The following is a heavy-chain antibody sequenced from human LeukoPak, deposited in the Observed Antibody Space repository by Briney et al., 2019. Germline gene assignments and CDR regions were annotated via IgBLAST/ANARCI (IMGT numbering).Heavy chain of an antibody. D-gene: IGHD1-26*01. CDR2: IYYSGST. CDR3: ARHEGAYSGSYSDAFDI. CDR1: GGSISSYY. V-gene: IGHV4-59*08. J-gene: IGHJ3*02. Sequence: PSETLSLTCTVSGGSISSYYWSWIRQPPGKGLEWIGYIYYSGSTNYNPSLKSRVTISVDTSKNQFSLKLSSVTAADTAVYYCARHEGAYSGSYSDAFDIWGQGTMVTVSS.